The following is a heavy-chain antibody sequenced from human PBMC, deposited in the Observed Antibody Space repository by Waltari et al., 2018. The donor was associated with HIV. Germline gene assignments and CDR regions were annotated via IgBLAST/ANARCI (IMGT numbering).Heavy chain of an antibody. D-gene: IGHD1-26*01. V-gene: IGHV5-51*03. CDR1: GYSFTSYW. CDR3: ARRLVGADAFEI. J-gene: IGHJ3*02. CDR2: IYPADSDT. Sequence: EVQLVQSGAEVKKPGQSLKISCKGSGYSFTSYWIGWVRQAPGTGLEWMGDIYPADSDTTYNPSFRGQVTISVDTSISTAYVQWRSLKASDTAMYFCARRLVGADAFEIWGQGTEVIVSS.